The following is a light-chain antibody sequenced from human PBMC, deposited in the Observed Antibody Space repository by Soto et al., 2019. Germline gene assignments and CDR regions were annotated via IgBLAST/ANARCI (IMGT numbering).Light chain of an antibody. V-gene: IGKV3-20*01. CDR3: QQYGSSSIT. Sequence: EIVVTQSPATLSLSPCERSTLSCRASQSVSSYLAWYQQKPGQAPRLLIYDASSRATGIPDRFSGSGSGTDFTLTISRLEPEDFAVYYCQQYGSSSITFGQGTRLEIK. J-gene: IGKJ5*01. CDR2: DAS. CDR1: QSVSSY.